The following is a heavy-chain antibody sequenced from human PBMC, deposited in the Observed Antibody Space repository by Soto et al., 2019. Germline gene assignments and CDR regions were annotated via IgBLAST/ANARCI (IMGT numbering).Heavy chain of an antibody. CDR1: GGSISSSSYY. CDR3: ERVAVAGIYYYGMDV. Sequence: SLTCTVSGGSISSSSYYWGWIRQPPGKGLEWIGSIYYSGSTYYNPSLKSRVTISVDTSKNQFSLKLSSVTAADTAVYYCERVAVAGIYYYGMDVWGQGTTVTVSS. J-gene: IGHJ6*02. V-gene: IGHV4-39*01. CDR2: IYYSGST. D-gene: IGHD6-19*01.